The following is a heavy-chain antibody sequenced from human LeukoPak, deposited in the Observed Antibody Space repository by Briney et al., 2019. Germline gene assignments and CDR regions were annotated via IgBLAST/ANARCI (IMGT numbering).Heavy chain of an antibody. V-gene: IGHV4-39*07. CDR2: IYYSGST. Sequence: SETLSLTCTVSGGSISSSSYYWGWIRQPPGKGLEWIGSIYYSGSTYYNPSLKSRVTISVDTSKNQFSLKLSSVTAADTAVYHCARTYYYDSSGYLNHWFDPWGQGTLVTVSS. CDR1: GGSISSSSYY. CDR3: ARTYYYDSSGYLNHWFDP. J-gene: IGHJ5*02. D-gene: IGHD3-22*01.